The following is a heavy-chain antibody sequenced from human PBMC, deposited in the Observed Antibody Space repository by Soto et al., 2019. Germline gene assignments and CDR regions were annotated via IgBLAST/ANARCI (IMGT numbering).Heavy chain of an antibody. V-gene: IGHV3-23*01. CDR2: ISGSGGST. CDR1: GFTFSSYA. D-gene: IGHD6-19*01. CDR3: AGRRGIAVAGDFAS. J-gene: IGHJ4*02. Sequence: EVQLLESGGGLVQPGGSLRLSCAASGFTFSSYAINWVRQAAGEGLEWVSVISGSGGSTFYADSVKGRFTISRDNSKNTVFLQMSSLGAEDTAVYYCAGRRGIAVAGDFASWGQGTLVTVSS.